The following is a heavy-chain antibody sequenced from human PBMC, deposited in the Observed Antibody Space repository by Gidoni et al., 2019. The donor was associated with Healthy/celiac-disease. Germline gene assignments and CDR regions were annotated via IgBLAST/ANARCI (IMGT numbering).Heavy chain of an antibody. CDR2: IYYSGST. CDR3: ARGTNYYDSSGYYGNVFDY. Sequence: QVQLQESGPGLVKPSETLSLTCTVSGGSISSYSWSWIRQPPGKGLEWIGYIYYSGSTNYNPSLKSRVTISVDTSKNQFSLKLSSVTAADTAVYYCARGTNYYDSSGYYGNVFDYWGQGTLVTVSS. D-gene: IGHD3-22*01. V-gene: IGHV4-59*01. CDR1: GGSISSYS. J-gene: IGHJ4*02.